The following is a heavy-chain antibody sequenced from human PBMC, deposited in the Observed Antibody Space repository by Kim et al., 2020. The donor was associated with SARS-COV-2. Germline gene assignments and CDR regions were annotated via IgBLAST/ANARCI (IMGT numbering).Heavy chain of an antibody. D-gene: IGHD3-22*01. Sequence: GRFTITRDKSKNARYLQMNSLRAEDTAVYYCAKDLVEYYYDSSGYDFDYWGQGTLVTVSS. CDR3: AKDLVEYYYDSSGYDFDY. V-gene: IGHV3-30*02. J-gene: IGHJ4*02.